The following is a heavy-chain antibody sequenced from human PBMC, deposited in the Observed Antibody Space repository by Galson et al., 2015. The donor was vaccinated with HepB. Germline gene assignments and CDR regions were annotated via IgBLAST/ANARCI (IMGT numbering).Heavy chain of an antibody. CDR2: ISDDGSNK. D-gene: IGHD6-19*01. Sequence: SLRLSCAASGFTFSSYGMHWVRQAPGKGLEWVAVISDDGSNKYYADSVKGRFTISRDNSKNTLYLQMNSLRAEDTTVYNCTKDLLVAGTGRGYLDDWGQGTPVTVSS. J-gene: IGHJ4*02. V-gene: IGHV3-30*18. CDR1: GFTFSSYG. CDR3: TKDLLVAGTGRGYLDD.